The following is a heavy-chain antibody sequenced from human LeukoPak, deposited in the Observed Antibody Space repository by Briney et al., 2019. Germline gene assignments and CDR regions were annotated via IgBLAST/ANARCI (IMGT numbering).Heavy chain of an antibody. CDR1: GGTFSSYA. Sequence: ASVKVSCKASGGTFSSYAISWVRQAPGQGLEWMGGIVPIIGTANYAQKFQGRVTITADESTSTAYMGLSSLRSEDTAVYYCARADWYSSSWYNWFDPWGQGTLVTVSS. CDR3: ARADWYSSSWYNWFDP. J-gene: IGHJ5*02. CDR2: IVPIIGTA. V-gene: IGHV1-69*13. D-gene: IGHD6-13*01.